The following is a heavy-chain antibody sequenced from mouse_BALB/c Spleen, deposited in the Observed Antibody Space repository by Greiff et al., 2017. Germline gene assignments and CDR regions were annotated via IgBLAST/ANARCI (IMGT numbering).Heavy chain of an antibody. V-gene: IGHV1-9*01. Sequence: QVQLQQSGAELMKPGASVKISCKATGYTFSSYWIEWVKQRPGHGLEWIGEILPGSGSTNYNEKFKGKATFTADTSSNTAYMQLSSLTSEDSAVYYCASDNYGAYWGQGTLVTVSA. D-gene: IGHD1-1*01. CDR2: ILPGSGST. J-gene: IGHJ3*01. CDR3: ASDNYGAY. CDR1: GYTFSSYW.